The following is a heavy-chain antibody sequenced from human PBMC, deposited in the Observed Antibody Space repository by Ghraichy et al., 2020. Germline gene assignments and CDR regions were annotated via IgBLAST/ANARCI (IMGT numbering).Heavy chain of an antibody. CDR2: IRNSGDST. CDR1: GFTFRNYA. J-gene: IGHJ5*02. D-gene: IGHD1-26*01. Sequence: GGSLRLSCAASGFTFRNYAMSWVRQAPGKGLEWVSAIRNSGDSTYYADSVKGRCTIYRDNSKNTLYLQMSSLRAGETAVYYCAKDYDGRYWHMRFDPWGQGTLVTVSS. CDR3: AKDYDGRYWHMRFDP. V-gene: IGHV3-23*01.